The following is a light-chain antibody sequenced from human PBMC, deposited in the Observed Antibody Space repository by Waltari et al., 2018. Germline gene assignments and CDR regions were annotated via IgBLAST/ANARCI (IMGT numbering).Light chain of an antibody. CDR2: GAS. J-gene: IGKJ1*01. CDR1: QSLSRA. Sequence: EIVLRQSPGTLSLSPGERATLSCRASQSLSRALAWYQQKPGQAPRLLIYGASTRATGIPDRFSGSGYGTDFSLTITRLEPEDFAVYYCQHYVRLPVTFGQGTKVDI. V-gene: IGKV3-20*01. CDR3: QHYVRLPVT.